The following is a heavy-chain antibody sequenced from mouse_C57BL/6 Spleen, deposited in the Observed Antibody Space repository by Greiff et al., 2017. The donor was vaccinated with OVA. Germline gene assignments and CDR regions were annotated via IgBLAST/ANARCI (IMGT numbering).Heavy chain of an antibody. Sequence: EVQLVESGGGLVQPGGSLKLSCAASGFTFSDYYMYWVRQTPEKRLEWVAYISNGGGSTYYPDTVKGRFTISRDNAKNTLYLQMSRLKSEDTAMYYCARHGEYYAMDYWGQGTSVTVSS. CDR1: GFTFSDYY. V-gene: IGHV5-12*01. CDR2: ISNGGGST. CDR3: ARHGEYYAMDY. J-gene: IGHJ4*01.